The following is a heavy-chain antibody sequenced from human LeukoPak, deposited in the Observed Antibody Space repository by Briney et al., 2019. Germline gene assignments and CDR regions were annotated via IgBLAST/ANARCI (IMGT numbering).Heavy chain of an antibody. CDR1: GGSISSYY. V-gene: IGHV4-59*01. D-gene: IGHD5-24*01. CDR3: ARDRGRDGYNYFDY. CDR2: IYYSGST. Sequence: SETLSITCTVSGGSISSYYWNWIRQPPGKGLEWIGLIYYSGSTNYNPSLKSRVTISVNTSKNQFSLKLSSVTAADTAVYYCARDRGRDGYNYFDYWGQGTLVTVSS. J-gene: IGHJ4*02.